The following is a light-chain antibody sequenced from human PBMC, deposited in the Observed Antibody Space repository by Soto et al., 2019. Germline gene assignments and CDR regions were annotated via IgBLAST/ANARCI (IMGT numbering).Light chain of an antibody. Sequence: QSVLTQSPSVSGTPGQTVTISCSGSSSNIGNNYVYWYKQLPGASPSLVIYRNNQRPSGVPARFSGSKSGTSASLAISGLRSEDEADYFCAAWDDTLSSVLFGGGTQLTVL. CDR2: RNN. CDR3: AAWDDTLSSVL. V-gene: IGLV1-47*01. CDR1: SSNIGNNY. J-gene: IGLJ2*01.